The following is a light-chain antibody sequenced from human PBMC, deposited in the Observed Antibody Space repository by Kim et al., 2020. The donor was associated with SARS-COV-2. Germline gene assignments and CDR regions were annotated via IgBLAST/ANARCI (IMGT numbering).Light chain of an antibody. CDR3: QQYKNWPPYT. Sequence: VSPGERATLSCRASQSVSSNLAWYQQKPGQAPRLLIYGASTRATGIPARFSGSGSGTEFTLTISSLQSEDFAVYYCQQYKNWPPYTFGQGTKLEI. CDR2: GAS. CDR1: QSVSSN. V-gene: IGKV3-15*01. J-gene: IGKJ2*01.